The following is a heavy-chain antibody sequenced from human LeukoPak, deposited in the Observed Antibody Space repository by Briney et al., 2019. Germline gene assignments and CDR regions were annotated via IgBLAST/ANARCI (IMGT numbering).Heavy chain of an antibody. CDR1: GFSISSYW. Sequence: GGSLRLSCAASGFSISSYWMRWLRQAPGKGREGVANIKEDGSENHYVDSVKGRFTISRDNGKNALSLQMNSLRVEDTALYYCARDRDGYDLTSHYYYYMDVWGKGTTVTVSS. J-gene: IGHJ6*03. CDR3: ARDRDGYDLTSHYYYYMDV. D-gene: IGHD5-24*01. V-gene: IGHV3-7*01. CDR2: IKEDGSEN.